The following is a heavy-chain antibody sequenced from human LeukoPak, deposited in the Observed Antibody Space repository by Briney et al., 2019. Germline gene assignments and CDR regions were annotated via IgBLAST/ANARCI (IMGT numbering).Heavy chain of an antibody. V-gene: IGHV4-4*07. Sequence: SETLSLTCTVSGGSISSYYWSWIRQPAGKGLEWIGRIYTSGSTNYNPSLKSRVTMSVDTSKNQFSLKLSSVTAADTAVYYCARDPRYAYSSSYFDYWGQGTLVTVSS. CDR3: ARDPRYAYSSSYFDY. CDR1: GGSISSYY. D-gene: IGHD6-6*01. J-gene: IGHJ4*02. CDR2: IYTSGST.